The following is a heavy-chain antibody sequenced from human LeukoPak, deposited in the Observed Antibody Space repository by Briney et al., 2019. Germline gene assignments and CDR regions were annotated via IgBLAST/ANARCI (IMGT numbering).Heavy chain of an antibody. D-gene: IGHD6-6*01. CDR3: ARGSAYSSSSGPFDY. CDR1: GGTFSSYA. CDR2: IIPIFGTA. J-gene: IGHJ4*02. Sequence: SVKVSCKASGGTFSSYAISWVRQAPGQGLEWMGGIIPIFGTANYAQKFQGRVTITADESTSTAYMELSSLRSEDTAVYHCARGSAYSSSSGPFDYWGQGTLVTVSS. V-gene: IGHV1-69*13.